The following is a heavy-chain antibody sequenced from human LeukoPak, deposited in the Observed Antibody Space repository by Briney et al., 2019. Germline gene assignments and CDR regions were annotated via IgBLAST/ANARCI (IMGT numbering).Heavy chain of an antibody. J-gene: IGHJ4*02. Sequence: GGSLRLSCAASGFTFSSYAMSWVRQAPGKGLEWISAISGSGGSKYYADSVKGRFTISRDTSTNTLYLQLNSLRVDDTAVYFCAKEWRFSSSWYQYYFDYWGQGTLVTVSS. D-gene: IGHD6-13*01. CDR1: GFTFSSYA. CDR2: ISGSGGSK. V-gene: IGHV3-23*01. CDR3: AKEWRFSSSWYQYYFDY.